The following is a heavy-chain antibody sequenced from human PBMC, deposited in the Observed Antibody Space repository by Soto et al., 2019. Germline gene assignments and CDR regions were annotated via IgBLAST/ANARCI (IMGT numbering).Heavy chain of an antibody. J-gene: IGHJ6*02. Sequence: GGSLRLSCVGSGFTFSTYSLNCVRQAPGKGLEWFSSISSRSEIYYADSVKGRFTISRDNAKNSVSLQMNSLRAEDTAVYYCARENTAWPLAYGLDVWGQGTTVTVSS. CDR1: GFTFSTYS. D-gene: IGHD2-21*02. CDR2: ISSRSEI. V-gene: IGHV3-21*01. CDR3: ARENTAWPLAYGLDV.